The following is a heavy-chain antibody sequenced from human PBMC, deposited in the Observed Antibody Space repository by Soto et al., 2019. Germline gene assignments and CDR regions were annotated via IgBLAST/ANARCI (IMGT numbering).Heavy chain of an antibody. CDR3: ARESHDILTGPPWVWYCDL. CDR1: GGSFSGYY. V-gene: IGHV4-34*01. J-gene: IGHJ2*01. CDR2: INDRGSI. D-gene: IGHD3-9*01. Sequence: QVQLQQWGAGPLRPLETLSLTCGVSGGSFSGYYWAWIRQSPGKGLEWIGEINDRGSINYNPSRKSRVRISVDTSKNHCSLNLRSVTAADTAVYYCARESHDILTGPPWVWYCDLWGRGTLVTVSS.